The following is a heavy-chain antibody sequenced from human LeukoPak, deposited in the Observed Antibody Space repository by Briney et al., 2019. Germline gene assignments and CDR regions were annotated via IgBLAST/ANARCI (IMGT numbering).Heavy chain of an antibody. CDR1: GFTFSNYW. Sequence: PGGSLRLSCAASGFTFSNYWMHWVRQPPGKGLVWVSRIKTDGSGTTYADSVKGRFTISRDNARNTPYLQMTSLRVEDTAVYYCAGDRTWFGESRYNYYGMDVWGQGTTVTVSS. D-gene: IGHD3-10*01. CDR2: IKTDGSGT. J-gene: IGHJ6*02. CDR3: AGDRTWFGESRYNYYGMDV. V-gene: IGHV3-74*01.